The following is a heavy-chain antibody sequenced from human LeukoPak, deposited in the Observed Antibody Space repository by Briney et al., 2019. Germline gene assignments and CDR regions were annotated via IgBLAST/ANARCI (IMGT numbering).Heavy chain of an antibody. D-gene: IGHD3-22*01. J-gene: IGHJ5*02. Sequence: ASVKVSCKGSGYTFTGYYMHWVRQAPGQGLEWMGWINPNSGGTNYAQKFQGRVTMTRDTSISTAYMELSRLRSDDTAVYYCARAEAYYYDSSGYYSEWFDPWGQGTLVTVSS. CDR3: ARAEAYYYDSSGYYSEWFDP. CDR2: INPNSGGT. V-gene: IGHV1-2*02. CDR1: GYTFTGYY.